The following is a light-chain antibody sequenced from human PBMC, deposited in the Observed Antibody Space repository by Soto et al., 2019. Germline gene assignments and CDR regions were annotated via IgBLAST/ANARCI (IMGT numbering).Light chain of an antibody. J-gene: IGLJ2*01. CDR1: SSDVGGYND. V-gene: IGLV2-14*01. CDR2: DDS. Sequence: QSALTQPASVSGSPGQSITISCTGTSSDVGGYNDVSWYQQHPGKAPKLMIYDDSNRPSGVSNRFSGSKSGNTSSLTISGLQAEDEADYYCSSYTGISKDVVFGGGTKLTVL. CDR3: SSYTGISKDVV.